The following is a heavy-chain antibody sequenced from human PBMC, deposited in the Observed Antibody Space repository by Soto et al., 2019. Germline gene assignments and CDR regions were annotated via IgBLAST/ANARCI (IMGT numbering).Heavy chain of an antibody. CDR3: ARTGAAVIHRDYGMDV. CDR1: GGTFSSYA. J-gene: IGHJ6*02. D-gene: IGHD6-13*01. V-gene: IGHV1-69*06. CDR2: IIPIFGTA. Sequence: QVQLVQSGAEVKKPGSSVKVSCKASGGTFSSYAISWVRQAPGQGLEWMGGIIPIFGTANYAQKFQGRVTITADKSTSTAYMELSSLRSEDTAVYYCARTGAAVIHRDYGMDVWGQGTTVTVSS.